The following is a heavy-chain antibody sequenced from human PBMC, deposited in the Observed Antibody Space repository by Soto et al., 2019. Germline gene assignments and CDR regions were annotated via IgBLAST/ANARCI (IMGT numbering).Heavy chain of an antibody. CDR3: ARNMDYYYGPGSGNGHGF. V-gene: IGHV1-2*02. J-gene: IGHJ6*02. D-gene: IGHD3-10*01. CDR2: INPKFGDT. Sequence: QVQLVQSGAEMKEPGDSVRVSCEASGYTFTSYYIHWVRQAPGQGLEWMGWINPKFGDTTYAQDFQGRVSMTRDMSISTVYMELSRLTSDGTAIYYCARNMDYYYGPGSGNGHGFWGQGTTVTVFS. CDR1: GYTFTSYY.